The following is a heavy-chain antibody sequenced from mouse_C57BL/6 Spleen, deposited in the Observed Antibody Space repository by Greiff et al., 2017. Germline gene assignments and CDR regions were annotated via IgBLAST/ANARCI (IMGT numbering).Heavy chain of an antibody. Sequence: QVQLQQPGAELVKPGASVKLSCKASGYTFTSYWMHWVKQRPGQGLEWIGMIHPNSGSTNYNEKFKSKATLTVDQSSSTAYMQLSSLTSEDSAVYYCARGDGNYSYWYFDVWGTGTTVTVSS. CDR3: ARGDGNYSYWYFDV. V-gene: IGHV1-64*01. J-gene: IGHJ1*03. CDR1: GYTFTSYW. D-gene: IGHD2-1*01. CDR2: IHPNSGST.